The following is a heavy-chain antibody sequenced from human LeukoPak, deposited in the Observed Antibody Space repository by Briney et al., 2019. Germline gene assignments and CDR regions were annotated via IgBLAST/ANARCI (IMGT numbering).Heavy chain of an antibody. CDR2: IYSGGST. J-gene: IGHJ5*02. D-gene: IGHD3-22*01. Sequence: GGSLRLSCAASGFTFSSYWMHWVRQAPGKGLEWVSIIYSGGSTSCTDSVKGRFTISRDNSKNTLYLQMNSLRAEDTAVYYCARGHYSGFSWGQGTLVTVSS. CDR3: ARGHYSGFS. V-gene: IGHV3-53*01. CDR1: GFTFSSYW.